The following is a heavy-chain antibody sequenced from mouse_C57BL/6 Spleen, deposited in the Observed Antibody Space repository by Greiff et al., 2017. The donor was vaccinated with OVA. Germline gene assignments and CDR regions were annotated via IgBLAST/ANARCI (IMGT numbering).Heavy chain of an antibody. Sequence: QVQLKQPGAELVRPGSSVKLSCKASGYTFTSYWMHWVKQRPIQGLEWIGNIDPSDSETHYNQKFKDKATLTVDKSSSTAYMQLSSLTSEDSAVYYCARGGRSGYVDYWGQGTTLTVSS. CDR2: IDPSDSET. CDR3: ARGGRSGYVDY. J-gene: IGHJ2*01. CDR1: GYTFTSYW. V-gene: IGHV1-52*01. D-gene: IGHD3-2*02.